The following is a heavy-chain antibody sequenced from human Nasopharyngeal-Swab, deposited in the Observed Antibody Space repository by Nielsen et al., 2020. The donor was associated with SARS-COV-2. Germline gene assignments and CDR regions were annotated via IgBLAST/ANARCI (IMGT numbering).Heavy chain of an antibody. J-gene: IGHJ5*02. CDR2: IIPIFGTA. CDR3: ARGNNDILTGYYLNWFDP. Sequence: SVKVSCKASGGTFSSYAISWVRQAPGQGLEWMGGIIPIFGTANYAQKFQGRVTITADESTGTAYMELSSLRSEDTAVYYCARGNNDILTGYYLNWFDPWGQGTLVTVSS. CDR1: GGTFSSYA. D-gene: IGHD3-9*01. V-gene: IGHV1-69*13.